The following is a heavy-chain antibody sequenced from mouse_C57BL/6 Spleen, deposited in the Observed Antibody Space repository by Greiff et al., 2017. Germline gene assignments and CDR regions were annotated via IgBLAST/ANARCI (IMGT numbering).Heavy chain of an antibody. CDR1: GYTFTSYG. CDR3: ASRGLNFDY. D-gene: IGHD3-3*01. V-gene: IGHV1-81*01. Sequence: QVQLQQSGAELARPGASVKLSCKASGYTFTSYGISWVKQRTGQGLEWIGEIYPRSGNTYYNEKFKGKATLTADKSSSTAYMGLRSLTSEDSAVYFCASRGLNFDYWGQGTTLTVSS. CDR2: IYPRSGNT. J-gene: IGHJ2*01.